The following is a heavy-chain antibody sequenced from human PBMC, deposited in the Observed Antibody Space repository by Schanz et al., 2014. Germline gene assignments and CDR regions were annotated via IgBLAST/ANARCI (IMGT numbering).Heavy chain of an antibody. D-gene: IGHD4-17*01. J-gene: IGHJ5*01. Sequence: QVQLEESGPGMVKPSETLSLNCTVSGGSFISYYWSWIRQPPGKGLEWIGYVSSTGSAESNPSLKSRVTLSVDTSKNQFSLKVRSVTAADTAVYYCARSPGDFPGWFDSWGQGILVAVSS. CDR3: ARSPGDFPGWFDS. CDR2: VSSTGSA. CDR1: GGSFISYY. V-gene: IGHV4-59*01.